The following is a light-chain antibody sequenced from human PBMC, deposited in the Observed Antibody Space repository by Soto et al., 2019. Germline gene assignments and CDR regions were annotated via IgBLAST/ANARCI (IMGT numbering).Light chain of an antibody. CDR3: QQYGSSPPIT. CDR2: GAS. J-gene: IGKJ5*01. CDR1: QSVSNNY. Sequence: EIVLTQSPGTLSLSPGERATLSCRASQSVSNNYLAWYQQKPGQAPRLLIYGASSRATGIPDRFTGSGSGTDFTLTIARLVPADYAVYYCQQYGSSPPITFGQGTRLDIK. V-gene: IGKV3-20*01.